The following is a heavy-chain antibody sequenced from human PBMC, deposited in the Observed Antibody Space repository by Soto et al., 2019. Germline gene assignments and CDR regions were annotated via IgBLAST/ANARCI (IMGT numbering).Heavy chain of an antibody. Sequence: GSLRLSCAASGFTFSSYEMNWVRQAPGKGLEWVSYISSSGSTIYYADSVKDRFTISRDNAKNSLYLQMNSLRAEDTAVYYCARDHKGGYYYYGMDVWGQGTTVTVSS. CDR2: ISSSGSTI. V-gene: IGHV3-48*03. CDR3: ARDHKGGYYYYGMDV. J-gene: IGHJ6*02. CDR1: GFTFSSYE.